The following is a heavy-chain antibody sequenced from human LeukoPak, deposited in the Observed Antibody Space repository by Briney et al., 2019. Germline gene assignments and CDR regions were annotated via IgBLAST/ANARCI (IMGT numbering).Heavy chain of an antibody. V-gene: IGHV3-66*02. J-gene: IGHJ4*02. CDR3: ARDRAYDSSGYAFDF. CDR1: GLTLSDNY. CDR2: IYAGGST. Sequence: PGGSLRLSRAASGLTLSDNYMTSVRQAPGKGLEWVSVIYAGGSTFYADSVKGRFTISRDNSKNTVYLQMNSLRDEDTAVYYCARDRAYDSSGYAFDFWGQGTLVTVSS. D-gene: IGHD3-22*01.